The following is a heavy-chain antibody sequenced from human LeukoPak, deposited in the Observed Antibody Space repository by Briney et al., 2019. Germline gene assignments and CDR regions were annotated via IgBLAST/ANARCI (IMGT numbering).Heavy chain of an antibody. CDR1: GFTFGSYG. CDR2: ISYDGSNK. CDR3: ARDPFYYYDSSGYSDY. Sequence: GGSLRLSCAASGFTFGSYGMHWVRQAPGKGLEWVAVISYDGSNKYYADSVKGRFTISRDNSKNTLYLQMNSLRAEDTAVYYCARDPFYYYDSSGYSDYWGQGTLVTVSS. D-gene: IGHD3-22*01. V-gene: IGHV3-30*03. J-gene: IGHJ4*02.